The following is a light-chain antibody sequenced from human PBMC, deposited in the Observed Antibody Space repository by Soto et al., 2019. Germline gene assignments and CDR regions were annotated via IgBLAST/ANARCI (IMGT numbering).Light chain of an antibody. J-gene: IGKJ1*01. Sequence: EIVLTQSPGTLSLSPGEIATLSFSASQSVINNHLAWYQQKPGQAPRLLIYGASNRATGIPDRFSGSGSGTDFTLTISRLEPEDFAVYYCQQYGSSGTFGQGTKVDIK. CDR3: QQYGSSGT. CDR1: QSVINNH. V-gene: IGKV3-20*01. CDR2: GAS.